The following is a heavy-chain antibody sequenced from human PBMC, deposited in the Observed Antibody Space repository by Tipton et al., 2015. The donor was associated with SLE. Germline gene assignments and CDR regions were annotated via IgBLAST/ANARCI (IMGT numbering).Heavy chain of an antibody. Sequence: TLSLTCSISGGSISSSSYYWGWIRQPPGKGLEWIGSIYHSGSTYYNPSLKGRVTISVDTSKNQFSLKLNSVTAADTAVYYCARRYSSAPFDYWGQGTLVNVSS. CDR2: IYHSGST. CDR3: ARRYSSAPFDY. D-gene: IGHD5-18*01. J-gene: IGHJ4*02. CDR1: GGSISSSSYY. V-gene: IGHV4-39*01.